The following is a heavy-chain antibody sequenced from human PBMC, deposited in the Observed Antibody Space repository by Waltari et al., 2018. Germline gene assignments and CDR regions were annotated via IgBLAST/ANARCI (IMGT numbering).Heavy chain of an antibody. J-gene: IGHJ4*02. CDR1: GGTFSSYA. CDR3: AREQGPGGGTNFDY. V-gene: IGHV1-69*08. D-gene: IGHD3-16*01. Sequence: QVQLVQSGAEVKKPGSSVKVSCKASGGTFSSYAISWVRQAPGQGLEWMGRIIPIFGTENYERKFKGRGTITAEKSTRTAYMELGSLRSEDRAVYYCAREQGPGGGTNFDYWGQGTLVIVSS. CDR2: IIPIFGTE.